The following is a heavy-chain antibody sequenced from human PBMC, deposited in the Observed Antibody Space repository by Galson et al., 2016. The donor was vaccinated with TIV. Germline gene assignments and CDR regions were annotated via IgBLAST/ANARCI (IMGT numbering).Heavy chain of an antibody. CDR3: TRVPFDYYDTSGYSYYFDY. CDR1: GFTFTNYW. J-gene: IGHJ4*02. CDR2: INSDGSSI. V-gene: IGHV3-74*01. D-gene: IGHD3-22*01. Sequence: SLRLSCAASGFTFTNYWMELVRQVPGKGLVWVSRINSDGSSIRYADSVKGRFTISRDNAENTLYLQMNSLRAEDTAVYYCTRVPFDYYDTSGYSYYFDYWGQGTLVSVSS.